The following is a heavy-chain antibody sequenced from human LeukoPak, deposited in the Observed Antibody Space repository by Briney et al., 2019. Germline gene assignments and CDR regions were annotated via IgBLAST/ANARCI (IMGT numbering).Heavy chain of an antibody. J-gene: IGHJ4*02. Sequence: GGTLRLSCAASGFTFSSYGMIWVRQAPGKGLEWVSGISGSGGSTYLADSVKGRFTISRDNSKNTLYLQMDSLRGEDTAVYYCARAQVGALLDYYFDYWGQGTLVTVSS. D-gene: IGHD1-26*01. CDR3: ARAQVGALLDYYFDY. CDR2: ISGSGGST. V-gene: IGHV3-23*01. CDR1: GFTFSSYG.